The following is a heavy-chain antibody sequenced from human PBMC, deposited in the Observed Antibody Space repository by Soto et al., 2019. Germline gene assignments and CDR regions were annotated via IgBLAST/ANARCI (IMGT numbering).Heavy chain of an antibody. J-gene: IGHJ6*02. CDR2: ISAYNGNT. CDR3: ARDRVRGTGASDYYGMDV. D-gene: IGHD2-8*02. Sequence: GASVKVSCKASGYTFTSYGISWVRQAPGQGLEWMGWISAYNGNTNYAQKLQGRVTMTTDTSTSTAYMELRSLRSDDTAVYYCARDRVRGTGASDYYGMDVWGQGTTVTVSS. V-gene: IGHV1-18*01. CDR1: GYTFTSYG.